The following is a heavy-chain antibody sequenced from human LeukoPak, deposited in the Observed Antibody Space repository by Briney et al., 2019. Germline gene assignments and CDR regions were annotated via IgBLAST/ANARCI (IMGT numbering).Heavy chain of an antibody. CDR1: GFTFGSYG. Sequence: GGSLRLSCAASGFTFGSYGMHWVRQAPGKGLEWVTFIRSDGSNKYYADSVKGRFTISRDNSKNTLYLQMNTLIADDTAVYYCARDWRYSSSWYGGAVGPYYYMDVWGKGTTVTVSS. V-gene: IGHV3-30*02. D-gene: IGHD6-13*01. CDR2: IRSDGSNK. CDR3: ARDWRYSSSWYGGAVGPYYYMDV. J-gene: IGHJ6*03.